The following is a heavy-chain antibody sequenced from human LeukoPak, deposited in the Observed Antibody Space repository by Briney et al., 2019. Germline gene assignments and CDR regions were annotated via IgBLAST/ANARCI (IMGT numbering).Heavy chain of an antibody. CDR2: IYYSGST. CDR3: ARDCSSTSCYRDAFDI. Sequence: PSETLSLTCTVSGGSISSYYWSWIRQPPGKGLEWIGYIYYSGSTNYNPSLKSRVTISVDTSKNQFSLKLSSVTAADTAVYYCARDCSSTSCYRDAFDIWGQGTTVTVSS. CDR1: GGSISSYY. J-gene: IGHJ3*02. D-gene: IGHD2-2*01. V-gene: IGHV4-59*01.